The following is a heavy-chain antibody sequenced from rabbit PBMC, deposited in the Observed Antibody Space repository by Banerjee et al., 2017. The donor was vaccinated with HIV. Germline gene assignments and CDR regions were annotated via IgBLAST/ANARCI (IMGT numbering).Heavy chain of an antibody. CDR2: IDTNDGDT. D-gene: IGHD2-1*01. V-gene: IGHV1S45*01. CDR1: GFSFSSNW. CDR3: VRGDSYDDYGGNL. Sequence: LEESGGGLVKPGGTLTLTCTVSGFSFSSNWICWVRQAPGKGLEWIACIDTNDGDTDCANWPKGRFTISKTSSTTVTLQMTSLTDADTATYFCVRGDSYDDYGGNLWGPWTLVTVS. J-gene: IGHJ4*01.